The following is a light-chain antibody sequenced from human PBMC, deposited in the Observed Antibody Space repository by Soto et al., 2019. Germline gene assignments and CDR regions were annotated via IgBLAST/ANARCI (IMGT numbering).Light chain of an antibody. CDR1: NIGSKS. CDR2: DNS. Sequence: SYELTQPPSVSVAPGQTARITCGGSNIGSKSVHWYQQKPGQAPVPVVYDNSDRPSGIPERFSGSNSGNTASLTISRVEAGDEADYYCQVWDSRSDHYVFGTGTKLTVL. V-gene: IGLV3-21*02. CDR3: QVWDSRSDHYV. J-gene: IGLJ1*01.